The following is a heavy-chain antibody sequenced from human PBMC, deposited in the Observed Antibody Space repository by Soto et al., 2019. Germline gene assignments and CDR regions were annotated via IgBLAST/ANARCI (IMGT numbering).Heavy chain of an antibody. CDR1: GGSISSYY. V-gene: IGHV4-59*08. CDR2: IYYSGST. Sequence: SETLSLTCTVSGGSISSYYWSWIRQPPGKGLEWIGYIYYSGSTNYNPSLKSRVTISVDTSKNQFSLKLSSVTAADTAVYYCARGVYCSSTRRPLFAYWGQGTLVTVSS. CDR3: ARGVYCSSTRRPLFAY. J-gene: IGHJ4*02. D-gene: IGHD2-2*01.